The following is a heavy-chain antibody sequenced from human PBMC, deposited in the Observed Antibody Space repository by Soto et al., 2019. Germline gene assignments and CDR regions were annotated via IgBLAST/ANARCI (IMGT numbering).Heavy chain of an antibody. V-gene: IGHV3-23*01. J-gene: IGHJ6*02. Sequence: EVQLLESGGGLVQPGGSLRLSCAASGFTFSSYAMSWVRQAPGKGLEWVSSISGSGGSTYDADSGKGRFTISRDNSKNTLYLQMNSLRAEDTAVYYCAKRVSPNYYYYRMDVWGQGTTVTVSS. CDR3: AKRVSPNYYYYRMDV. CDR1: GFTFSSYA. CDR2: ISGSGGST.